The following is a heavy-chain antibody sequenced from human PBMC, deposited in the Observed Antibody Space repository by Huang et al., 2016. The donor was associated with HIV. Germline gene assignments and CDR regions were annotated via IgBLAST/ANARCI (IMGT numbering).Heavy chain of an antibody. J-gene: IGHJ4*02. D-gene: IGHD2-2*01. CDR2: ISNSVNTV. CDR1: GFTFGTYG. Sequence: EVLLVESGGGLVQPGGSLRLSCAGSGFTFGTYGMNWVRQAPGKGLQWVSYISNSVNTVYYTDAVKGRFTISRDNAKNSLFLQMNSLRVEDTAVYFCARDRSTRADYWGQGTLVTVSS. V-gene: IGHV3-48*01. CDR3: ARDRSTRADY.